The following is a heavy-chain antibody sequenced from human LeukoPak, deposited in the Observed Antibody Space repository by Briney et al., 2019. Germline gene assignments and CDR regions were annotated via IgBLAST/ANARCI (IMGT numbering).Heavy chain of an antibody. CDR3: AKHFCTGLDCSLFDS. J-gene: IGHJ4*02. Sequence: GGPLRLSCAASGFTFSSSGMHWVRQAPGKGLEWVAVISCDGSNKYYADSVKGRFTFSRDNSKDTLYLQMNSLRPEDTALYYCAKHFCTGLDCSLFDSWGQGTLVTVSS. V-gene: IGHV3-30*18. D-gene: IGHD3/OR15-3a*01. CDR2: ISCDGSNK. CDR1: GFTFSSSG.